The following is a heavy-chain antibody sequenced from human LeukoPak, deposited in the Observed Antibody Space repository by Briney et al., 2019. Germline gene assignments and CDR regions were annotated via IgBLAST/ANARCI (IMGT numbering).Heavy chain of an antibody. CDR3: ARRLAAAATGNAFDI. CDR1: GYSFTTYW. CDR2: IDPSDSYT. Sequence: GDSLKISCKGSGYSFTTYWISWVRQMPGKGLEWMGRIDPSDSYTNYSPSFQGHVTISADNSITTAYLQWSSLKASDTAMYYCARRLAAAATGNAFDIWGQGTMVTVSS. V-gene: IGHV5-10-1*01. D-gene: IGHD6-13*01. J-gene: IGHJ3*02.